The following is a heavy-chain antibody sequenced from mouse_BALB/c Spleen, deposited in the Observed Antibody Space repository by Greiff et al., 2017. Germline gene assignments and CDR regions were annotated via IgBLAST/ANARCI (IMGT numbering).Heavy chain of an antibody. V-gene: IGHV1S81*02. Sequence: QVQLKQSGAELVKPGASVKLSCKASGYTFTSYYLYWVKQRPGQGLEWIGEINPSNGGTNFNEKFKSKATLTVDKSSSTAYMQLSSLTSEDSAVCYCSRWGSFAMDYWGQGTSVTVSS. J-gene: IGHJ4*01. CDR1: GYTFTSYY. CDR2: INPSNGGT. CDR3: SRWGSFAMDY. D-gene: IGHD3-1*01.